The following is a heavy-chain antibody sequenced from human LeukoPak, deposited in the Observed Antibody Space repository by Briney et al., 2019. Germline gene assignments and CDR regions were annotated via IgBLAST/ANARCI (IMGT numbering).Heavy chain of an antibody. V-gene: IGHV1-18*01. CDR3: ARAFLPIPGLANCFDP. CDR2: ISAYNGHT. J-gene: IGHJ5*02. CDR1: GYTFTSYG. Sequence: ASVKVSCKASGYTFTSYGISWVRQAPGQGLEWMGWISAYNGHTNYAQKLQGRVTMTTDTSTSTAYMELRSLRSEDTAVYYCARAFLPIPGLANCFDPWGQGTLVTVSS.